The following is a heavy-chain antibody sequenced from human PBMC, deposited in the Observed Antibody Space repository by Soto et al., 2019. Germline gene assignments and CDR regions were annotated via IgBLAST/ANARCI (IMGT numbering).Heavy chain of an antibody. D-gene: IGHD1-26*01. CDR2: IYSAGST. V-gene: IGHV3-66*01. Sequence: GGSLRLSCAASGFTFSDHYMSWIRQAPGKGLEWVSVIYSAGSTYYADSVKGRFTISRDNSKNTLYLQMNSLRAEDTAVYYCARDRWELRIPIYYYYGMDVWGQGTTVTVSS. CDR1: GFTFSDHY. CDR3: ARDRWELRIPIYYYYGMDV. J-gene: IGHJ6*02.